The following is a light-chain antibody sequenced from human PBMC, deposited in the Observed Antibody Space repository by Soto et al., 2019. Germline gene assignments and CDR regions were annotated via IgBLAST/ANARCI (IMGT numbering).Light chain of an antibody. Sequence: QSALTQPASVSGSPGQSITISCTGTSSDVGGYNYVSWYQQHPGKAPKLMIYDVSNRPSGVSNRFSGSKSGNTVSLTISGLQAEDEADYYCSSYTSSSTGVVFGGGTKLTVL. J-gene: IGLJ2*01. CDR1: SSDVGGYNY. CDR3: SSYTSSSTGVV. V-gene: IGLV2-14*01. CDR2: DVS.